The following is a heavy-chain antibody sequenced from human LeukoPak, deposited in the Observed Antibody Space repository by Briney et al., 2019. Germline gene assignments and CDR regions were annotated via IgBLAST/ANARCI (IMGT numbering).Heavy chain of an antibody. CDR3: ARERVVGATRIDY. J-gene: IGHJ4*02. CDR1: GFTFSSYS. Sequence: GGSLRLSCAASGFTFSSYSMNWVRQAPGKGLEWVSSISSSSSYIYYADSVKGRFTISRDNAKNSLYLQMNSLRAEDTAVYYCARERVVGATRIDYWGQGTLVTVSS. V-gene: IGHV3-21*04. D-gene: IGHD1-26*01. CDR2: ISSSSSYI.